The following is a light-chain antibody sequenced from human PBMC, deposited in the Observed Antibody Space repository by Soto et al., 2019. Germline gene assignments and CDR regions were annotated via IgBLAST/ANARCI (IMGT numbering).Light chain of an antibody. CDR3: QQYNNWPRAT. V-gene: IGKV3-15*01. CDR2: RTS. Sequence: EIVMTQSPATLSVSPGERATLSRRSSQSISSNLAWYQQKPGQAPRLLMFRTSSRATGFPARFSGSGSGTEFNPTISSLQSEDFGVYYCQQYNNWPRATFGGGTKVDIK. CDR1: QSISSN. J-gene: IGKJ4*01.